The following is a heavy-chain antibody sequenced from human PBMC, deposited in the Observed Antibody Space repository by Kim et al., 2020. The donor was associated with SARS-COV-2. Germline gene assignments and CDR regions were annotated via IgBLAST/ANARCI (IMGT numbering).Heavy chain of an antibody. CDR1: GFTFGDYA. D-gene: IGHD3-3*01. J-gene: IGHJ6*02. CDR3: AKDLRFTTQGGMDV. V-gene: IGHV3-9*01. Sequence: GGSLRLSCAASGFTFGDYAMHWVRQAPGKGLEWVSGISWNSGSIGYADSVKGRFTISRDNAKNSLYLQMNSLRAEDTALYYCAKDLRFTTQGGMDVWGQGTTVTVSS. CDR2: ISWNSGSI.